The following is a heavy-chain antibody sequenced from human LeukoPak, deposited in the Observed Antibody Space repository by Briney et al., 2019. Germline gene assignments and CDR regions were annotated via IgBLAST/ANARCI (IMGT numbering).Heavy chain of an antibody. CDR3: ARREIRFLEWLLAYYYYGMDV. V-gene: IGHV1-8*01. CDR1: GYTFTSYD. J-gene: IGHJ6*02. Sequence: ASVTVSFKASGYTFTSYDINWVGQAPGQGLEWMGWMNPNSGNTGYAQKFQGRVTMTRNTSISTAYMELSSLRSEDTAVYYCARREIRFLEWLLAYYYYGMDVWGQGTTVTVSS. CDR2: MNPNSGNT. D-gene: IGHD3-3*01.